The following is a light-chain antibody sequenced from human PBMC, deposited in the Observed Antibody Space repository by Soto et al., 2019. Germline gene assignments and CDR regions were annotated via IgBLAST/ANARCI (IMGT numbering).Light chain of an antibody. CDR2: HAS. CDR1: ETVSSSY. Sequence: EIVLTQSPDTLSLSPGERATLSCRASETVSSSYLSWYQQKPGQAPRLLIWHASNRATGSPHRFSGSGSGRTFTLTISRLEPEDFAVYYCQQYGGSPVTFGPGTKVDIK. V-gene: IGKV3-20*01. J-gene: IGKJ3*01. CDR3: QQYGGSPVT.